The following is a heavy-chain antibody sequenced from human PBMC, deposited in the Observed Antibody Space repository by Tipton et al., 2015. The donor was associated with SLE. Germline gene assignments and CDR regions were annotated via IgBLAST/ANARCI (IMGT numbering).Heavy chain of an antibody. CDR1: GFTFSSYA. Sequence: RSLRLSCAASGFTFSSYAMHWVRQAPGKGLEWVAVISYDGSNKYYADSVKGRFTISRDNSKNTLYLQMNSLRAEDTAVYYCAVSTWSGYHYGMDVWGQGTTVTVSS. CDR2: ISYDGSNK. CDR3: AVSTWSGYHYGMDV. V-gene: IGHV3-30-3*01. J-gene: IGHJ6*02. D-gene: IGHD3-3*01.